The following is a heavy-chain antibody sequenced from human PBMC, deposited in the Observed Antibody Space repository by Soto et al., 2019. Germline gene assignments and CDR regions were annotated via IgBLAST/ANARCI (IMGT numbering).Heavy chain of an antibody. V-gene: IGHV4-31*03. D-gene: IGHD3-16*01. CDR2: VYYSGAT. CDR3: ARDKDLQPTVWGF. J-gene: IGHJ4*02. CDR1: GDSMATGGHY. Sequence: SETLSLTCTVSGDSMATGGHYYNWIRQVPGKGLEWIGYVYYSGATHYTPSLRARATISRDTSKNQFSLRLISVTAADTAPYYCARDKDLQPTVWGFWGQGIQVTVSS.